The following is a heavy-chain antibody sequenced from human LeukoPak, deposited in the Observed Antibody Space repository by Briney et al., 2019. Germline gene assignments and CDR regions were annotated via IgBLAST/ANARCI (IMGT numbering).Heavy chain of an antibody. D-gene: IGHD6-13*01. CDR3: ARDNRGWQQLVSYYFDY. CDR1: GFTFRSYS. V-gene: IGHV3-48*04. CDR2: ISSSGSTI. J-gene: IGHJ4*02. Sequence: GGSLRLSCAAYGFTFRSYSMNWVRQAPGKGLEWVSYISSSGSTIYYADSVKGRFTISRDNAKNSLYLQMNSLRAEDTAVYYCARDNRGWQQLVSYYFDYWGQGTLVTVSS.